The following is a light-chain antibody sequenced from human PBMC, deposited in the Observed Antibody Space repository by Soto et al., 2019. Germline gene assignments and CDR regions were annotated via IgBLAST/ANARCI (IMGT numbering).Light chain of an antibody. CDR1: QSISSN. Sequence: EIVLTQSPGTLSLSPGERATLSCRASQSISSNVAWYQQKPGQAPRVLIYDSSSRATGVPDRFSGSGSGTDFTLTISRLEPEDFAVYYCQQYVDSPETFGGGTKVEIK. CDR2: DSS. V-gene: IGKV3-20*01. CDR3: QQYVDSPET. J-gene: IGKJ4*01.